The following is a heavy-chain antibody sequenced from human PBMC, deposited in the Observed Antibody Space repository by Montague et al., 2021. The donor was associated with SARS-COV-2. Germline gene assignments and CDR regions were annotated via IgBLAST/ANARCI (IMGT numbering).Heavy chain of an antibody. CDR1: GGSISSYY. D-gene: IGHD6-19*01. Sequence: SETLSLTCTVSGGSISSYYWSWIRQPPGKGLEWIGYIYYSGSTNYNPSLKSRVTISVDTSKNQFSLKLSSVTAADTAVHYCAGGSGWMGNAFDIWGQGTMVTVSS. V-gene: IGHV4-59*01. J-gene: IGHJ3*02. CDR3: AGGSGWMGNAFDI. CDR2: IYYSGST.